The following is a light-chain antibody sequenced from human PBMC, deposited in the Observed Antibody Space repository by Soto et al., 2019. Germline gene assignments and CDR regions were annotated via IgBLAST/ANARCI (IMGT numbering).Light chain of an antibody. CDR1: SSDVGGYNY. Sequence: QSVLAQPPSASGSPGQSVTISCTGTSSDVGGYNYVSWYQQHPGKATKLMIYEVSKRPSGVSDRFSGSKSGNTASLTVSWLQAEDEADYYCSSYAGSNNFVFGTGTKVTVL. CDR2: EVS. CDR3: SSYAGSNNFV. J-gene: IGLJ1*01. V-gene: IGLV2-8*01.